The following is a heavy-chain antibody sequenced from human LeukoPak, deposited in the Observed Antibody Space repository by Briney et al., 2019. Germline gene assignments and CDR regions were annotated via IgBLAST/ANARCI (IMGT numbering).Heavy chain of an antibody. CDR2: ISSNGGST. D-gene: IGHD3-10*01. CDR1: GFTFSSYA. CDR3: ARGPYYYGSGSYFHPPYFDY. Sequence: GGSLRLSCAASGFTFSSYAMHWVRQAPGKRLEYVSAISSNGGSTYYANSVKGRFTISRDNSKNTLYLQMGSLRAEDMAVYYCARGPYYYGSGSYFHPPYFDYWGQGTLVTVSS. V-gene: IGHV3-64*01. J-gene: IGHJ4*02.